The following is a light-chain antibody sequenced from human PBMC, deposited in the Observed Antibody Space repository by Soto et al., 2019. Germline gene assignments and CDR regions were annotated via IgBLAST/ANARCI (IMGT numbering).Light chain of an antibody. CDR3: QVWDSSSDPVV. CDR2: YDS. CDR1: NIGSKS. V-gene: IGLV3-21*04. J-gene: IGLJ2*01. Sequence: SYELTQPPSVSVAPGKTARITCGGNNIGSKSVHWYQQKPGQAPVLVIYYDSDRPSGIPERFSGSNSGNTATLTISRVEAGDEADYYCQVWDSSSDPVVFGGVTKLTVL.